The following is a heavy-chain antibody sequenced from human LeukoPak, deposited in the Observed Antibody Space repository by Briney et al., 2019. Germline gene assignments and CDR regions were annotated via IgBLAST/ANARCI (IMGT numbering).Heavy chain of an antibody. CDR3: ARVAMSGIGSDDF. Sequence: EASVKVSCKASGYTFIAYYMHWVRQAPGQGLEWMGWINPYSGDTNYAQKFQGRVTMTRDTSISTAYMELSSLKSDDTAVYYCARVAMSGIGSDDFWGQGTLVTASS. V-gene: IGHV1-2*02. J-gene: IGHJ4*02. CDR2: INPYSGDT. D-gene: IGHD1-26*01. CDR1: GYTFIAYY.